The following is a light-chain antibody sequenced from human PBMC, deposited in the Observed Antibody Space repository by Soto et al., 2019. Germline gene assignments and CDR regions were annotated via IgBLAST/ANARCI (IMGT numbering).Light chain of an antibody. J-gene: IGKJ1*01. CDR2: WAS. V-gene: IGKV4-1*01. CDR1: QSVLYNSNDRNY. Sequence: DIGMTQSPDSLAVSLGERATINCKSSQSVLYNSNDRNYLAWFQQKPGQPPKLLIYWASTRESGVPDRFSGSGSGTDFTLTISSLQAEDVAVYYCQQYYTTPWTFGQVTKVEIK. CDR3: QQYYTTPWT.